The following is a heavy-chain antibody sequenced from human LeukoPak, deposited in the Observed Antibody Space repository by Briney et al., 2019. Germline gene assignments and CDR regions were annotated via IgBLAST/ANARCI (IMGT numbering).Heavy chain of an antibody. J-gene: IGHJ4*02. D-gene: IGHD3-16*02. CDR1: GYTFTSYG. Sequence: ASVKVSCKASGYTFTSYGISWVRQAPGQGLEWMGWISAYNGNTNYAQKLQGRVTMTTDTSTSTAYMELRSLRSDDTAVYYCARHNYDYVWGSYRYTYYFDYWGQGTLVTVSS. V-gene: IGHV1-18*01. CDR2: ISAYNGNT. CDR3: ARHNYDYVWGSYRYTYYFDY.